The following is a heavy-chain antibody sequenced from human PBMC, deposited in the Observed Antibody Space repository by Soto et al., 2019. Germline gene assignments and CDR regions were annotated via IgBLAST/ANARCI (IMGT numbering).Heavy chain of an antibody. CDR3: ARVPSHKYCSSSSYYGWWFDP. V-gene: IGHV1-69*13. D-gene: IGHD2-15*01. CDR1: GGTFSNHA. J-gene: IGHJ5*02. CDR2: SMPISATA. Sequence: GASVKVSCKTSGGTFSNHAISWVRQAPGQGLERMGGSMPISATANYAQKFKGRVTISADESTSTFYMQLSSLRSEDTAVYYCARVPSHKYCSSSSYYGWWFDPWGQGTRVTVSS.